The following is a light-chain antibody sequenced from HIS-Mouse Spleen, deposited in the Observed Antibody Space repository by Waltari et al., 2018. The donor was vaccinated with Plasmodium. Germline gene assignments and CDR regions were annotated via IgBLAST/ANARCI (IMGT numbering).Light chain of an antibody. CDR1: QSVSSSY. CDR2: GAS. V-gene: IGKV3-20*01. CDR3: QQYGSSPYT. Sequence: EIVLTQSPGTLSLSPGERDTLSSRASQSVSSSYLAWYQQKPGQAPRLLIYGASSRATGIPDRFSGSGSGTDFTLTISRLEPEDFAVYYCQQYGSSPYTFGQGTKLEIK. J-gene: IGKJ2*01.